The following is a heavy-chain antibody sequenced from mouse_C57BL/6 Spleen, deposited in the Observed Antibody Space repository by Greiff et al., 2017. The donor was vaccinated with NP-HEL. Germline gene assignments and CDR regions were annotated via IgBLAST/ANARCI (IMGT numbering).Heavy chain of an antibody. J-gene: IGHJ2*01. CDR1: GFTFSDYY. V-gene: IGHV5-12*01. Sequence: EVKVVESGGGLVQPGGSLKLSCAASGFTFSDYYMYWVRQTPEKRLEWVAYISNGGGSTYYPDTVKGRFTISRDNAKNTLYLQMSRLKSEDTAMYYCARHRGDDYFDYWGQGTTLTVSS. CDR3: ARHRGDDYFDY. D-gene: IGHD3-1*01. CDR2: ISNGGGST.